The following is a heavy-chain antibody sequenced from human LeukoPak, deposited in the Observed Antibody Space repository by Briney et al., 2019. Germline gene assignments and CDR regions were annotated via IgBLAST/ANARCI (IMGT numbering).Heavy chain of an antibody. CDR2: ISSSSGHI. CDR3: ARDPGTVADPYFDY. CDR1: GFTFSSYN. J-gene: IGHJ4*02. D-gene: IGHD6-19*01. Sequence: GGSLRLSCAASGFTFSSYNMNWVRQPPGKGLEWVSSISSSSGHIHYADSVKGRFTISRDNANNSLYLQMNSLRDEDTAVYYCARDPGTVADPYFDYWGQGRLVTVSS. V-gene: IGHV3-21*01.